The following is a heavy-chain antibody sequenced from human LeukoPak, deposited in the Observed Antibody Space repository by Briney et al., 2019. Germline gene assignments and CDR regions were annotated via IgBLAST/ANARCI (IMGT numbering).Heavy chain of an antibody. J-gene: IGHJ3*02. D-gene: IGHD1-1*01. Sequence: ASVRVSCRVSGYSLSDLSIHWVRHVAAKGLEWMGGFEPEEGAHGETIFAQKFEDRPTLTEDTSADTAYMELVRLTSEDTAVYYCATDRLEIYALHIWGQGTMVTVSS. CDR3: ATDRLEIYALHI. CDR1: GYSLSDLS. V-gene: IGHV1-24*01. CDR2: FEPEEGAHGET.